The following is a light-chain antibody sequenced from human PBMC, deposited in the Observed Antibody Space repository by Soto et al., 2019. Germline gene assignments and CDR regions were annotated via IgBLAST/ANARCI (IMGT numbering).Light chain of an antibody. CDR3: CSYTTTYTYV. CDR2: EGT. CDR1: SSDVGSYNR. Sequence: QSALTQPASVSGSPGQSITISCTGTSSDVGSYNRVSWYQQHPGKAPKLMIYEGTKRPSGVSTRFSGSKSGNTASLTISGPLAEDEGDYYCCSYTTTYTYVFGTGTKVTVL. V-gene: IGLV2-23*01. J-gene: IGLJ1*01.